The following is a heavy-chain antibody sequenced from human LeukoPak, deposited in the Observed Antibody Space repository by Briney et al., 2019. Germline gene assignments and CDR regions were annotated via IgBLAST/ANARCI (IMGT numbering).Heavy chain of an antibody. CDR2: ISGSGGST. Sequence: GGSLRLSCAASGFTFSSYVMSWVRQAPGKGLECVSSISGSGGSTNHADSVKGRFTISRDNSENTLSLEMSSLRAEDAAVYYCAKDLGSSFEYVWGINRYSPSFDYWGQGTLVTVSS. D-gene: IGHD3-16*02. V-gene: IGHV3-23*01. J-gene: IGHJ4*02. CDR3: AKDLGSSFEYVWGINRYSPSFDY. CDR1: GFTFSSYV.